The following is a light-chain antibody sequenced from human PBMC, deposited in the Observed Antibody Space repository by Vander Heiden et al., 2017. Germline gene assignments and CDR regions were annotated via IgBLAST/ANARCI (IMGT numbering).Light chain of an antibody. V-gene: IGKV3-11*01. CDR3: QQGSSWPFT. J-gene: IGKJ2*01. Sequence: EIVLTQSPATLSLSPGERATLSCRASQSVSSYLGWYQQKPGQAPRLLIYAASTRATGIPARFSGGGSGTDFTLTISSLEPEDFVVYYCQQGSSWPFTFGQGTKLEIK. CDR1: QSVSSY. CDR2: AAS.